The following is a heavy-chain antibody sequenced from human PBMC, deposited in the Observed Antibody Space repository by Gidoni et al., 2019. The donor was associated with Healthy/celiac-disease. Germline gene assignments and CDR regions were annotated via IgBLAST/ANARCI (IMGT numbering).Heavy chain of an antibody. D-gene: IGHD3-22*01. V-gene: IGHV3-23*01. CDR1: GFTFSSYA. Sequence: EVHLLESGGGLLQPGGSLRLSCSASGFTFSSYALTWVRQAPGKGLEWVEAISGSGGRTYYADSVKGRFTISRDNSKNTMYLQMNSLRAEDTAVYYCAKDLNYDSSGYPNDAFDIWGQGTMVTVSS. CDR2: ISGSGGRT. J-gene: IGHJ3*02. CDR3: AKDLNYDSSGYPNDAFDI.